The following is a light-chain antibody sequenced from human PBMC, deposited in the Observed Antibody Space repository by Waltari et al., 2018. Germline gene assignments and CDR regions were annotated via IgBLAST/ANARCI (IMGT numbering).Light chain of an antibody. CDR2: DAS. V-gene: IGKV3-11*01. CDR3: QQRSNWPRT. CDR1: QSVSSY. Sequence: IVLTRSSATMSLSSGATATLSCRASQSVSSYLAWYQQKPGQAQWLLIYDASNRATGIPARFSGSGSGTYFTLTISSLEPEDFAVCYCQQRSNWPRTFDQGTKVDIQ. J-gene: IGKJ1*01.